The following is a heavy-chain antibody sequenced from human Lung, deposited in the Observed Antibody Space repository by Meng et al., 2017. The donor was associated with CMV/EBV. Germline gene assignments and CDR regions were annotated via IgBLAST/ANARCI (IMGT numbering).Heavy chain of an antibody. CDR2: MNPNSGNT. Sequence: ESLKISCKGSGQTFTTYWIAWVRQATGQGLEWMGWMNPNSGNTGYAQKFQGRVTMTRNTSISTAYMELSSLRSEDTAVYYCARRTTGGKNWFDPWGQGTXVTVSS. D-gene: IGHD4-17*01. J-gene: IGHJ5*02. V-gene: IGHV1-8*02. CDR1: GQTFTTYW. CDR3: ARRTTGGKNWFDP.